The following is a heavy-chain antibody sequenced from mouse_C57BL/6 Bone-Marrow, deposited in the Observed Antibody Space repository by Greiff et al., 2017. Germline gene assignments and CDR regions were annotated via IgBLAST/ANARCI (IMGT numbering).Heavy chain of an antibody. V-gene: IGHV1-74*01. Sequence: QVQLQQPGAELVKPGASVKVSCKASGYTFTSYWMHWVKQRPGQGLEWIGRIHPSDSDTNYNQKFKGKATLTVDKSSSTAYMQLSSLTSEDSAVYYYAIGGLISTVVGGKAMDDWGQGTSVTVSS. D-gene: IGHD1-1*01. CDR1: GYTFTSYW. CDR3: AIGGLISTVVGGKAMDD. J-gene: IGHJ4*01. CDR2: IHPSDSDT.